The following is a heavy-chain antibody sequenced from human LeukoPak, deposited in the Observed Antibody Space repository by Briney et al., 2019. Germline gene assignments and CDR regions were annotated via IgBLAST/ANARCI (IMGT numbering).Heavy chain of an antibody. V-gene: IGHV1-46*01. CDR1: GYTFTSYY. Sequence: ASVKVSCKASGYTFTSYYMHWVRQAPGQGLEWMGIINPSGGSTSYAQKLQGRVTMTTDTSTSTAYMELRSLRSDDTAVYYCARTKTPNVTPTSRYFDYWGQGTLVTVSS. CDR3: ARTKTPNVTPTSRYFDY. D-gene: IGHD2-8*01. J-gene: IGHJ4*02. CDR2: INPSGGST.